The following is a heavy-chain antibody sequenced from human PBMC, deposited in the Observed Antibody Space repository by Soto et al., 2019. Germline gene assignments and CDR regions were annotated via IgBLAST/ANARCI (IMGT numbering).Heavy chain of an antibody. CDR2: IYYSGST. CDR3: AREPGAYCSSTSCYKDY. CDR1: GGSISRSSYY. Sequence: QLQLQESGPGLVKPSETLSLTCTVSGGSISRSSYYWGWIRQPPGKGLEWIGSIYYSGSTYYNPSLKSRVTISVDTSKNQFSLKLSSVTAADTAVYYCAREPGAYCSSTSCYKDYWGQGTLVTVSS. V-gene: IGHV4-39*02. J-gene: IGHJ4*02. D-gene: IGHD2-2*02.